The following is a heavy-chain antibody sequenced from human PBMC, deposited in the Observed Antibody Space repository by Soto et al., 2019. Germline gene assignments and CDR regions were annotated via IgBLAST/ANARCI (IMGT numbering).Heavy chain of an antibody. Sequence: EVQLVESGGGLVQPGGSLKLSCAASGFTFSGSAMHWVRQASGKGLEWVGRIRSKANSYATAYAESVKGRFTISRDDSKNTEYLKMNSLKTEDTAVYYCTRTSRDYAPMDVWGQGTTVTVSS. J-gene: IGHJ6*02. CDR1: GFTFSGSA. V-gene: IGHV3-73*01. CDR2: IRSKANSYAT. CDR3: TRTSRDYAPMDV. D-gene: IGHD4-17*01.